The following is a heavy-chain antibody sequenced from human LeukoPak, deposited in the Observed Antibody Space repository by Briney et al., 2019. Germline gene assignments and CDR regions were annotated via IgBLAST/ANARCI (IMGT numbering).Heavy chain of an antibody. CDR3: ARRKYESSGYPDY. Sequence: GGSLRLSCAASGFTFISYGMHWVRQAPGKGLEWLAFIGYDGSSKYYADPVKGRFTISRDNSKNTLYLQMNSLRTEDTAVYYCARRKYESSGYPDYWGQGTLVTVSS. V-gene: IGHV3-30*02. CDR2: IGYDGSSK. J-gene: IGHJ4*02. CDR1: GFTFISYG. D-gene: IGHD3-22*01.